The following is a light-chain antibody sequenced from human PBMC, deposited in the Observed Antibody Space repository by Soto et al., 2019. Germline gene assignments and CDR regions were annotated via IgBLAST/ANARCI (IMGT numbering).Light chain of an antibody. CDR1: QTISTS. V-gene: IGKV1-39*01. J-gene: IGKJ2*03. CDR3: QEGFTTSYS. Sequence: DIQVTQSPSSLSASVGDRVTISGRASQTISTSLNWYQQNPGKAPELLIYSESVLQSGVPSRFSGSGSGTHFTLTISSLQPDDFATYYCQEGFTTSYSFGQGTKLEI. CDR2: SES.